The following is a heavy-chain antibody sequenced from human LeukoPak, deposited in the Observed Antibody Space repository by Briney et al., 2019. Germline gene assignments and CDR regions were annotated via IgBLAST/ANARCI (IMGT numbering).Heavy chain of an antibody. CDR2: INHSGST. D-gene: IGHD6-6*01. V-gene: IGHV4-34*01. CDR1: GGSFSGYY. Sequence: SETLSLTCAVYGGSFSGYYWSWIRQPPGKGLEWIGEINHSGSTNYNPSLKSRVTISVDTSKNQFSLKLSSVAAADTAVYYCARESSNYYMDVWGKGTTVTVSS. CDR3: ARESSNYYMDV. J-gene: IGHJ6*03.